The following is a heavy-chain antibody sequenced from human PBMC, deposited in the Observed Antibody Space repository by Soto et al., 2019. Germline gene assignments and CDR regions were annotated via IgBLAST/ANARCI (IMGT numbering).Heavy chain of an antibody. CDR2: INSDGSST. Sequence: GGSLRLSCAASGFTFSSYWMHWVRQAPGKGLVWVSRINSDGSSTSYADSVKGRFTISRDNAKNTLYLQMNSLRAEDTAVYYCARPPLAIVVVTAIDYYYGMDVWGQGTTVTVSS. D-gene: IGHD2-21*02. J-gene: IGHJ6*02. V-gene: IGHV3-74*01. CDR1: GFTFSSYW. CDR3: ARPPLAIVVVTAIDYYYGMDV.